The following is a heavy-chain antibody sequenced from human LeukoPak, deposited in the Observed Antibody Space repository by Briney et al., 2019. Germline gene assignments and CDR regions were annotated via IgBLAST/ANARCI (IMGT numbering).Heavy chain of an antibody. CDR3: ARGLGPSARSDY. CDR1: GYIFSIYW. CDR2: IYPGDSDT. D-gene: IGHD3-16*01. J-gene: IGHJ4*02. V-gene: IGHV5-51*01. Sequence: GESLQISSKGSGYIFSIYWIAWVRQMPGKGLEWMGIIYPGDSDTRYSPSLQGQVTISADKSINTAYLQWSSLKASDTAIYYCARGLGPSARSDYSGEGTLVTVSS.